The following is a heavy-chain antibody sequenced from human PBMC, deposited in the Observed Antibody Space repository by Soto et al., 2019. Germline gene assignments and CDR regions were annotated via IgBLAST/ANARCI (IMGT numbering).Heavy chain of an antibody. CDR3: ARGQLGRSHPVDY. V-gene: IGHV1-69*13. Sequence: GASVKVSCKASGGTFSSYAISWVRQAPGQGLEWMGGIIPIFGTANYARKFQGRVTITADESTSTAYMELSSLRSEDTAVYYCARGQLGRSHPVDYWGQGTLVTVSS. J-gene: IGHJ4*02. D-gene: IGHD7-27*01. CDR2: IIPIFGTA. CDR1: GGTFSSYA.